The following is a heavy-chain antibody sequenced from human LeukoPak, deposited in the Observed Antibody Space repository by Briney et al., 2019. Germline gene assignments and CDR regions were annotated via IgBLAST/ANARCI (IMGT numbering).Heavy chain of an antibody. CDR3: ARDLRRQQLAFDY. D-gene: IGHD6-6*01. CDR1: GGSISSHY. J-gene: IGHJ4*02. V-gene: IGHV4-59*11. Sequence: ASETLSLTCTVSGGSISSHYWSWIRQPPGKGLEWIGYIYYSGSTNYNPSPKSRVTISVDTSKNQFSLKLSSVTAADTAVYYCARDLRRQQLAFDYWGQGTLVTVSS. CDR2: IYYSGST.